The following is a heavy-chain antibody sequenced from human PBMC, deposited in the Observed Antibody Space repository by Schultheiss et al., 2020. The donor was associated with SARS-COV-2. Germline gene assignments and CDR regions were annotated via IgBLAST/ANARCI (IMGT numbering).Heavy chain of an antibody. V-gene: IGHV3-15*01. D-gene: IGHD2-2*01. J-gene: IGHJ4*02. CDR1: GFTFSNAW. Sequence: GGSLRLSCAASGFTFSNAWMGWVRQAAGKGLEWVGRIKSKTDGGTTDYGAPVKGRFTISRDDSKTTLDLQMNSLKTEDTAVYYCARVIRSSYFDYWGQGALVTVSS. CDR3: ARVIRSSYFDY. CDR2: IKSKTDGGTT.